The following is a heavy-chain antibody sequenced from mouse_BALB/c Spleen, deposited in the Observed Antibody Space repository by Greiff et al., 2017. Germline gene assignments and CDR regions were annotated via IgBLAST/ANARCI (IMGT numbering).Heavy chain of an antibody. CDR2: ISSGGST. D-gene: IGHD2-1*01. V-gene: IGHV5-6-5*01. Sequence: EVKLMESGGGLVKPGGSLKLSCAASGFTFSSYAMSWVRQTPEKRLEWVASISSGGSTYYPDSVKGRFTISRDNARNILYLQMSSLRSEDTAMYYCARRDYGNFDYWGQGTTLTVSS. J-gene: IGHJ2*01. CDR3: ARRDYGNFDY. CDR1: GFTFSSYA.